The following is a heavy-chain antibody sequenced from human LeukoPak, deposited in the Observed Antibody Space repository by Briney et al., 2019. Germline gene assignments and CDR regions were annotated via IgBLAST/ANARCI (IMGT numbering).Heavy chain of an antibody. CDR1: GGSISTYY. CDR3: ARDSFYAGVDY. CDR2: IYYSGST. V-gene: IGHV4-59*01. J-gene: IGHJ4*02. D-gene: IGHD3-16*01. Sequence: SETLSLTCTVSGGSISTYYWSWIRQPPGKGLEWIGYIYYSGSTNYNPSLKSRVTISVDMSKNQFSLKLSSVTAADTAVYYCARDSFYAGVDYWGQGTLVTVSS.